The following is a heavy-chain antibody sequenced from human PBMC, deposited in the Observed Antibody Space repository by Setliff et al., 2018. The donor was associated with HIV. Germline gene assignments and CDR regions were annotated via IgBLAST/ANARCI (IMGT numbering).Heavy chain of an antibody. Sequence: PGGSLRLSCAASGFTFTDYTMNWVRQAPGKGLEWVSSITSGSTYVNYADSVKGRFSISRDNSKNSLYLQMISLRAEDTALYYCARQGNWEFDYWGQGTLVTGSS. V-gene: IGHV3-21*01. CDR3: ARQGNWEFDY. D-gene: IGHD7-27*01. J-gene: IGHJ4*02. CDR1: GFTFTDYT. CDR2: ITSGSTYV.